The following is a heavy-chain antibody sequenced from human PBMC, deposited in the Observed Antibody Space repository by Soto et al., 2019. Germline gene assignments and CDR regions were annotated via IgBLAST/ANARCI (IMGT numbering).Heavy chain of an antibody. CDR2: IYYSGST. CDR1: GGSISSGDYY. J-gene: IGHJ4*02. Sequence: QVQLQESGPGLVKPSQTLSLTCTVSGGSISSGDYYWSWIRQPPGKGLEWIGYIYYSGSTYYNPSLKRRVTISVDTSKNQFSLKLGSVTAADTAVYYCARAFDILTRYYFDYWGQGTLVTVSS. V-gene: IGHV4-30-4*01. CDR3: ARAFDILTRYYFDY. D-gene: IGHD3-9*01.